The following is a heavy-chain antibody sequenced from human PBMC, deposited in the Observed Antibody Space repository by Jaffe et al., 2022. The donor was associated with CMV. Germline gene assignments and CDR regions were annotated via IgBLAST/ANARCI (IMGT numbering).Heavy chain of an antibody. D-gene: IGHD6-19*01. CDR1: GFTVSGNY. J-gene: IGHJ5*02. V-gene: IGHV3-66*01. CDR2: IYSGGTT. CDR3: ARDLLAVTGNRGWFDP. Sequence: EVQLVESGGRLVQPGGSLRLSCAASGFTVSGNYMSWVRQAPGKGLEWVSVIYSGGTTQYADSVKGRFIISRDTSKNTLYLQMDSLRAEDTAVYYCARDLLAVTGNRGWFDPWGLGTLVTVSS.